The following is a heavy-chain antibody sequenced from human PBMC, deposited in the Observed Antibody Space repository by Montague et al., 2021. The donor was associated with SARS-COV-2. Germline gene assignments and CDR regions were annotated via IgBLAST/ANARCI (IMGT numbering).Heavy chain of an antibody. J-gene: IGHJ4*03. D-gene: IGHD1-26*01. CDR1: GGSISHFY. V-gene: IGHV4-34*01. CDR2: INHSGTT. Sequence: SETLSLTCAVSGGSISHFYWSWIRQPPGKGLEWIGKINHSGTTNXXPSLKSRVTISVDTSRNQFSLKLNSVTAADAAVYCCASGADNGSVYLDGWGQGTPVTVSS. CDR3: ASGADNGSVYLDG.